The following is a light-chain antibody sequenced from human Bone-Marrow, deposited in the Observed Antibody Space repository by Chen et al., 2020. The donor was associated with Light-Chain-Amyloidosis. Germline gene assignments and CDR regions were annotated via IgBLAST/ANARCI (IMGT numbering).Light chain of an antibody. J-gene: IGLJ1*01. CDR3: ASWDATMGAFYG. V-gene: IGLV1-44*01. CDR2: SNN. Sequence: QSVLTQPPSASGTPGQRVTISCSGSRSNIGSNTVNWYQQLPGTAPKLLMYSNNQRPSGVPDRFSGSKSGTSASLAISGLQSEDEADDYCASWDATMGAFYGFGPGTKVTAL. CDR1: RSNIGSNT.